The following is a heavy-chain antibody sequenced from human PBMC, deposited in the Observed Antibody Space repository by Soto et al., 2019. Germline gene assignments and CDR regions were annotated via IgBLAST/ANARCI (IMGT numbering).Heavy chain of an antibody. CDR3: ARVNPGYSSSWYPKYYYYYYMDV. D-gene: IGHD6-13*01. Sequence: ASVKVSCKASGYTFTGYYMHWVRQAPGQGLEWMGWINPNSGGTNYAQKFQGWVTMTRDTSISTAYMELSRLRSDDTAVYYCARVNPGYSSSWYPKYYYYYYMDVWGKGTTVTVSS. J-gene: IGHJ6*03. CDR2: INPNSGGT. CDR1: GYTFTGYY. V-gene: IGHV1-2*04.